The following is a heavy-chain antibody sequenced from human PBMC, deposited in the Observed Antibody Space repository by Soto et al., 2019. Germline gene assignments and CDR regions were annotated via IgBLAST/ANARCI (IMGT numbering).Heavy chain of an antibody. CDR1: GGSISDYF. CDR2: IYYSGRT. Sequence: SETLSLTCTVSGGSISDYFCTWIQQPPGKGLEWIGYIYYSGRTNYNPSLKSRVTISVDTSKNQFSLKLTSVTAADTAVYYCARVGGDDFGDSGGFDYWGRGTLVTVSS. J-gene: IGHJ4*02. V-gene: IGHV4-59*01. D-gene: IGHD4-17*01. CDR3: ARVGGDDFGDSGGFDY.